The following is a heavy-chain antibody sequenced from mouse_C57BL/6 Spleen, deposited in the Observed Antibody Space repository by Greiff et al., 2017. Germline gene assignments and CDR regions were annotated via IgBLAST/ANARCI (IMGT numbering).Heavy chain of an antibody. D-gene: IGHD1-1*01. V-gene: IGHV1-78*01. CDR2: IYPRDGST. CDR3: ARRKYCGSSYWYFDV. J-gene: IGHJ1*03. CDR1: GYTFTDHT. Sequence: QVQLQQSDAELVKPGASVKISCKVSGYTFTDHTIHWMKQRPEQGLEWIGSIYPRDGSTTYNEKFKGKATLTADKSSSTAYMQLNSLTSEDSAVYFCARRKYCGSSYWYFDVWGTGTTVTVSS.